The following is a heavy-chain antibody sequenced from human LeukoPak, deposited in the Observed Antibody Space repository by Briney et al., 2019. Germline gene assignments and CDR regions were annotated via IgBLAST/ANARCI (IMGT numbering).Heavy chain of an antibody. CDR2: INHSGST. V-gene: IGHV4-34*01. CDR3: ARDQAIDFWSGADAFDI. D-gene: IGHD3-3*01. CDR1: GGSFSGYY. J-gene: IGHJ3*02. Sequence: SETLSLTCAVYGGSFSGYYWSWIRQPPGKGLEWIGEINHSGSTNYNPSLKSRVTISVDTSKNQFSLKLSSVTAADTAVYYCARDQAIDFWSGADAFDIWGQGTMVTVSS.